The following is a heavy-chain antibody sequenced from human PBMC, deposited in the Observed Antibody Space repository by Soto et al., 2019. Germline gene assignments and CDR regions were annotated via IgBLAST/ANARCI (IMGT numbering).Heavy chain of an antibody. J-gene: IGHJ4*02. D-gene: IGHD3-10*01. CDR1: GFTFSNYW. V-gene: IGHV3-74*01. CDR2: VKGGGSTT. Sequence: GGSLRLSCVGSGFTFSNYWMHWVRQAPGKGLEWVSRVKGGGSTTSYADSVKGRFTVSRDGSKNTLYLQMSSLRAEDTALYYCAKGRGGSGSLTPRVDFWGQGTLVTVSS. CDR3: AKGRGGSGSLTPRVDF.